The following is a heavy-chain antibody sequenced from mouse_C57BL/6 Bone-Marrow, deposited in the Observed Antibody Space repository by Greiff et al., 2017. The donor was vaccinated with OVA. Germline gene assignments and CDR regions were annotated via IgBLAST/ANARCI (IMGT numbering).Heavy chain of an antibody. CDR2: ISSGGSYT. CDR1: GFTFSSYG. CDR3: ARHKPPITTVPAWFAY. D-gene: IGHD1-1*01. V-gene: IGHV5-6*01. Sequence: EVKLMESGGDLVKPGGSLKLSCAASGFTFSSYGMSWVRQTPDKRLEWVATISSGGSYTYYPDSVKGRFTISRDNAKNTLYLQMSSLKSEDTAMYYCARHKPPITTVPAWFAYWGQGTLVTVSA. J-gene: IGHJ3*01.